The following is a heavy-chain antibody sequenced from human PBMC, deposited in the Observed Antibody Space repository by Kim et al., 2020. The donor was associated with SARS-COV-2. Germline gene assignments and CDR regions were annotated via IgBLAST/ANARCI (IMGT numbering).Heavy chain of an antibody. CDR2: IDPSDSYT. D-gene: IGHD2-15*01. J-gene: IGHJ6*02. V-gene: IGHV5-10-1*01. CDR3: ARHMRSQWSPGHYYGMDV. CDR1: GYSFTSYW. Sequence: GESLKISCKGSGYSFTSYWISWVRQMRGKGLEWMGRIDPSDSYTNYSPSFQGHVTISADKSISTAYLQWSSLKASDTAMYYCARHMRSQWSPGHYYGMDVWGQGTTVTVSS.